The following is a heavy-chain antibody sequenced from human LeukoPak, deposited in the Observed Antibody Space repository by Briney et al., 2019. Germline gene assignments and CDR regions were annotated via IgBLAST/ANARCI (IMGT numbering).Heavy chain of an antibody. CDR2: ISWNSGSI. Sequence: GGSLRLSCAASGFTFSSYSMNWVRQAPGKGLEWVSGISWNSGSIGYADSVKGRFTISRDNAKNSLYLQMNSLRAEDMALYYCAKDISSRYFDWLSMVAFDIWGQGTMVTVSS. D-gene: IGHD3-9*01. CDR1: GFTFSSYS. CDR3: AKDISSRYFDWLSMVAFDI. V-gene: IGHV3-9*03. J-gene: IGHJ3*02.